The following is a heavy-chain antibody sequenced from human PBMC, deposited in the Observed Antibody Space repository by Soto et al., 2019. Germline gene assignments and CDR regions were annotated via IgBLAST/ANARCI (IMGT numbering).Heavy chain of an antibody. CDR3: AGGLAVAGTLAYYYGMDV. Sequence: GSVKVYFKASRYPFTSYGISLVRQAPGQGLEWMGWISAYNGNTNYAQKLQGRVTMTTDTSTSTAYMELRSLRSDDTAVYYCAGGLAVAGTLAYYYGMDVWGQGTTVTVSS. V-gene: IGHV1-18*04. CDR1: RYPFTSYG. D-gene: IGHD6-19*01. CDR2: ISAYNGNT. J-gene: IGHJ6*01.